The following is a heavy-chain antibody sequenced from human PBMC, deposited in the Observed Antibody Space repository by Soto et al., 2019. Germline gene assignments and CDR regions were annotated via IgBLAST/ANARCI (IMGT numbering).Heavy chain of an antibody. J-gene: IGHJ4*02. Sequence: GSLRLSCAASGFTFSSYEMNWLRQAPGKGLEWVSYISSSGSTIYYADSVKGRFTISRDNAKNSLYLQMNSLRAEDTAVYYCAKVSYGGNFGYWGQGTLVTVYS. CDR3: AKVSYGGNFGY. CDR1: GFTFSSYE. D-gene: IGHD4-17*01. CDR2: ISSSGSTI. V-gene: IGHV3-48*03.